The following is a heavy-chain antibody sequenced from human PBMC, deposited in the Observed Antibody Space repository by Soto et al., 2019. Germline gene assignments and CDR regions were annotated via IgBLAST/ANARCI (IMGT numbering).Heavy chain of an antibody. Sequence: GASVKVSCKASGYTFTSYYMHWVRQAPGQGLEWMGIINPSGGSTSYAQKFQGRVTMTRDTSTSTVYMELSSLRSEDTAVYYCARDPGKSFYYYYGMDVWGQGTTVTVSS. V-gene: IGHV1-46*01. CDR1: GYTFTSYY. CDR3: ARDPGKSFYYYYGMDV. CDR2: INPSGGST. J-gene: IGHJ6*02.